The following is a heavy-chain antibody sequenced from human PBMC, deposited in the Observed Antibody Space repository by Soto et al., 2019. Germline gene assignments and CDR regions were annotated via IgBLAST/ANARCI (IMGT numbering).Heavy chain of an antibody. CDR2: IKQDGSEK. CDR1: GFTFSSYW. Sequence: EVQLVESGGVMVQPGGSLRLSCAASGFTFSSYWMSWVRQAPGKGLEWVANIKQDGSEKYYVDSVKGRFTISRDNAKDSVYLEMNSLRAEDTAVYYCARDGGFYFGSGQALDYWGQGTLVTVSS. V-gene: IGHV3-7*01. D-gene: IGHD3-10*01. CDR3: ARDGGFYFGSGQALDY. J-gene: IGHJ4*02.